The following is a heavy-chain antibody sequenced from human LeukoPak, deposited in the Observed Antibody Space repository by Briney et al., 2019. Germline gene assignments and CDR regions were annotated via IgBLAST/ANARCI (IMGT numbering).Heavy chain of an antibody. D-gene: IGHD1-14*01. CDR1: GGTFSSYA. V-gene: IGHV1-69*05. CDR2: IIPISGTA. Sequence: SVKVSCKASGGTFSSYAISWVRQAPGQGLEWMGGIIPISGTANYTQKFQGRVTFTTDESTSTAYMELTSLRSEDTAVYYCARGGTFYRRTLLNYFDYWGQGSLVTVSS. J-gene: IGHJ4*02. CDR3: ARGGTFYRRTLLNYFDY.